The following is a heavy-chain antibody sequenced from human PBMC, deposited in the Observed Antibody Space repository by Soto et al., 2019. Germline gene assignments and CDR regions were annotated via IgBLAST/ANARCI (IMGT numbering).Heavy chain of an antibody. J-gene: IGHJ6*02. CDR2: ISYDGSNK. D-gene: IGHD2-2*01. V-gene: IGHV3-30*18. Sequence: GGSLRLSCAASGFTFSSYGMHWVRQAPGKGLEWVAVISYDGSNKYYADSVKGRFTISRDNSKNTLYLQMNSLRAEDTAVYYCAKEIGVPAAYGMDVWGQGTTVTVSS. CDR1: GFTFSSYG. CDR3: AKEIGVPAAYGMDV.